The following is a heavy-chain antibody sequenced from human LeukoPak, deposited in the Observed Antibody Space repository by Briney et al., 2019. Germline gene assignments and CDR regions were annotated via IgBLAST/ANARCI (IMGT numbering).Heavy chain of an antibody. V-gene: IGHV4-34*01. D-gene: IGHD3-10*01. CDR3: ARGRIQRSGSYLH. CDR2: INHSGST. Sequence: KTSETLSLTCAVYGGSFSGCYWSWIRQPPGKGLEWIGEINHSGSTNYNPSLKSRVTISVDTSKNQFSLKLSSVTAADTAVYYCARGRIQRSGSYLHWGQGTLVTVSS. CDR1: GGSFSGCY. J-gene: IGHJ4*02.